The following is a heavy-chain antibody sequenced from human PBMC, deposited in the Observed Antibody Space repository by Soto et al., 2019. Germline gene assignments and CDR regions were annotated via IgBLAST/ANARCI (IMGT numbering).Heavy chain of an antibody. CDR2: IYPGDSDT. CDR1: GYRFTSYL. V-gene: IGHV5-51*01. Sequence: GESLTISWKGSGYRFTSYLIVWVRPLPGKGLEWMGIIYPGDSDTRYSPSFQGQVTISADKSISAAYLQWSSLKASDTAIYYCARGGYCRGGSCYWDGYYGMAVWGKGTTVTFS. D-gene: IGHD2-15*01. J-gene: IGHJ6*04. CDR3: ARGGYCRGGSCYWDGYYGMAV.